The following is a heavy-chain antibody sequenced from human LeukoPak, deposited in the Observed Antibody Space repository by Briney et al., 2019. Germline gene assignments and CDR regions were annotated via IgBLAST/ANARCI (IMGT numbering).Heavy chain of an antibody. J-gene: IGHJ4*02. CDR3: AKDDDGRHHGVDY. Sequence: GGSLRLSCAASGFIVSNYAMTWVRQAPGKGLGRVSAIGYSASDTYYADSVKGRFTISRDYSMNTLYLQMTSLRDDDTALYYCAKDDDGRHHGVDYWGQGTLVTVSS. D-gene: IGHD4-17*01. CDR1: GFIVSNYA. CDR2: IGYSASDT. V-gene: IGHV3-23*01.